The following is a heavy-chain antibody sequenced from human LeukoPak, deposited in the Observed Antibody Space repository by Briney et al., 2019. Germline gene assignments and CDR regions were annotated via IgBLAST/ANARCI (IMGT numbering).Heavy chain of an antibody. D-gene: IGHD3-3*01. CDR2: IYGDGRT. V-gene: IGHV3-53*01. J-gene: IGHJ4*02. CDR1: GFSVSNNY. CDR3: ARGRGLGVVSPYFDY. Sequence: GGSLRLSCVVSGFSVSNNYIIWVRQAPGNGLERVSVIYGDGRTSHSASVRGRLTISRDNSKNIVSLQMNNLRAEDTAVYYCARGRGLGVVSPYFDYWGQGTLVTVSS.